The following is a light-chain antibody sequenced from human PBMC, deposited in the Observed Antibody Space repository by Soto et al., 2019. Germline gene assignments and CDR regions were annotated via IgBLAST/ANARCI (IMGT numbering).Light chain of an antibody. V-gene: IGLV2-14*01. J-gene: IGLJ2*01. CDR3: SSYTGSSVI. CDR2: EVS. CDR1: SSDIGGYDC. Sequence: QSALTQPASVSGSPGQSITISCTGTSSDIGGYDCVSWYQQHPGKAPKLMIFEVSNRPSGVSNRFSGSKSGNTASLTISGLRAEDEADYYCSSYTGSSVIFGGGTKVTVL.